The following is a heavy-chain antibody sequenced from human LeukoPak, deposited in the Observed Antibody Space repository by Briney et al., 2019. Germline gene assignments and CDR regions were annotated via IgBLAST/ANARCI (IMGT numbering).Heavy chain of an antibody. D-gene: IGHD4-11*01. V-gene: IGHV4-39*01. CDR2: IYYSGST. Sequence: SETLSLTCTVSGGSISSSSYYWGWIRQPPGKGLEWIGSIYYSGSTYYNPSLKCRVTISVDTSKNQFSLKLSSVTAADTAVYYCARHTFLTTVTTSWFDPWGQGTLVTVSS. J-gene: IGHJ5*02. CDR3: ARHTFLTTVTTSWFDP. CDR1: GGSISSSSYY.